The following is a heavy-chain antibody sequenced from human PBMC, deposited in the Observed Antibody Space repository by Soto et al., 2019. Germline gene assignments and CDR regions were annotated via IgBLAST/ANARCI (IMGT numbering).Heavy chain of an antibody. CDR3: VRDAYSRLRFLEWLLNV. D-gene: IGHD3-3*01. V-gene: IGHV1-69*13. CDR2: IIPIFGTA. J-gene: IGHJ4*02. CDR1: RGTFSSYP. Sequence: ASVKVSREACRGTFSSYPSSWVRQAPEQGLEWMGGIIPIFGTANYAQKFQGRVTITADESTSTAYMELSSLRSEDTAVYYCVRDAYSRLRFLEWLLNVWGQGTLVTVSS.